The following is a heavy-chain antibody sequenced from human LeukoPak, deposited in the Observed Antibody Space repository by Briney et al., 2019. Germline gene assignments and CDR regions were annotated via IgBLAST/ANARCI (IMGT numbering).Heavy chain of an antibody. V-gene: IGHV1-18*01. J-gene: IGHJ4*02. CDR3: ASLGGGSTVTTYLNY. D-gene: IGHD4-17*01. Sequence: ASVKVSCKASGYTFTSYGVNWVRQAPGQGLEWMGWISAYNGHTNYAQKLQGRVTMTTDTSTSTLYMELRSLRSEDTAVYYCASLGGGSTVTTYLNYWGQGTLVTVSS. CDR1: GYTFTSYG. CDR2: ISAYNGHT.